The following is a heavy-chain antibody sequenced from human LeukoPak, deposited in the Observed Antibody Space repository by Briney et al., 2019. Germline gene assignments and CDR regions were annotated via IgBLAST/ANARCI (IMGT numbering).Heavy chain of an antibody. D-gene: IGHD6-13*01. CDR3: AREVIAAAGACWFDP. CDR2: ISSSSSYT. V-gene: IGHV3-11*05. Sequence: GGSLRLSCAASGFTFSDYYMSWIRQAPGKGLEWVSYISSSSSYTNYADSVKGRFTISRDNAKDSLYLQMNSLRAEDTAVYYCAREVIAAAGACWFDPWGQGTLVTVSS. J-gene: IGHJ5*02. CDR1: GFTFSDYY.